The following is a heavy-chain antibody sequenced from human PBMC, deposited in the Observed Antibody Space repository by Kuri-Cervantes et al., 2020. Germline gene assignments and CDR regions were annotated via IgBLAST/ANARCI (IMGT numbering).Heavy chain of an antibody. Sequence: SVKVSCKASGYTFTGYYMHWVRQAPGQGLEWMGGIIPIFGTANYAQKFQGRVTITAGESTSTAYMELSSLRSEDTAVYYCVAGVVGEINWFDPWGQGTLVTVSS. CDR2: IIPIFGTA. CDR1: GYTFTGYY. CDR3: VAGVVGEINWFDP. D-gene: IGHD1-26*01. V-gene: IGHV1-69*13. J-gene: IGHJ5*02.